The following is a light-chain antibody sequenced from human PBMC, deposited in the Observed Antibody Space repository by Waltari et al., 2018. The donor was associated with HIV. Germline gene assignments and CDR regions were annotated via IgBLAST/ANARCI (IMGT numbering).Light chain of an antibody. V-gene: IGKV1-5*03. CDR2: KTS. CDR1: QSISSW. J-gene: IGKJ2*01. Sequence: DIQMTQPPSTLSASVGDRVTIGCRASQSISSWLAWYQQKPGKAPKLLVYKTSTLESGVPSRFSGSGSGTEFTLTISSLQPDDFATYYCQQYNSLPYTFGQGTKLEI. CDR3: QQYNSLPYT.